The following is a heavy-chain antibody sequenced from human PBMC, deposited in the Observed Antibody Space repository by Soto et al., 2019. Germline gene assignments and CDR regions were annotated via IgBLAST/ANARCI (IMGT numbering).Heavy chain of an antibody. J-gene: IGHJ3*02. CDR1: GFTFGDYA. V-gene: IGHV3-49*03. Sequence: GGSLRLSCTASGFTFGDYAMSWFRQAPGKGLEWVGFIRSKAYGGTTEYAASVKGRFTISRDDSKSIAYLQMNSLKTEDTAVYYCTRADVAGTGLAAFDIWGQGTMVTVSS. CDR2: IRSKAYGGTT. CDR3: TRADVAGTGLAAFDI. D-gene: IGHD6-19*01.